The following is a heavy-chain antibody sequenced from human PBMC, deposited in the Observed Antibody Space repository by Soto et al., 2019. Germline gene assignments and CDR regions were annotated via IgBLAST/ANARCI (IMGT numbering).Heavy chain of an antibody. CDR2: IKSKTDGGTT. J-gene: IGHJ4*02. D-gene: IGHD3-22*01. CDR3: TTLLDYYDSSGFADY. CDR1: SVSNAW. Sequence: SVSNAWMNWVRPAPGKGLEWVGRIKSKTDGGTTDYAAPVKGRFTISRDDSKNTLYLQMNSLKTEDTVVYYCTTLLDYYDSSGFADYWGQGTLVTVSS. V-gene: IGHV3-15*07.